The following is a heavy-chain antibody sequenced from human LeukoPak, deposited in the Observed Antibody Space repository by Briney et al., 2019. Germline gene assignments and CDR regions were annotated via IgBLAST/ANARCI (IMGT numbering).Heavy chain of an antibody. D-gene: IGHD2-21*02. V-gene: IGHV1-69*13. J-gene: IGHJ6*02. CDR1: GYTFSSYA. CDR3: ARDPRPYCGGDCYSDYYGMDV. CDR2: IIPIFGTA. Sequence: GASVKVSCKASGYTFSSYAISWVRQAPGQGLEWMGGIIPIFGTANYAQKFQGRVTITADESTSTAYMELSSLRSEDTAVYYRARDPRPYCGGDCYSDYYGMDVWGQGTTVTVSS.